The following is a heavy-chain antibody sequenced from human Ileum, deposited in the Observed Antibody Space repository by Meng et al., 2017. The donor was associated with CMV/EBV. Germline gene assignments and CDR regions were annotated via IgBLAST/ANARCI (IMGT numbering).Heavy chain of an antibody. Sequence: CAASGFTFSSYAMHWVRQAPGKGLEWVAVISYDGSNEYYADSVKGRFTISRDNSKNTLYLQMNSLRAEDTAVYYCARVLSGSYSVGYWGQGTLVTVSS. D-gene: IGHD1-26*01. V-gene: IGHV3-30*04. CDR1: GFTFSSYA. J-gene: IGHJ4*02. CDR2: ISYDGSNE. CDR3: ARVLSGSYSVGY.